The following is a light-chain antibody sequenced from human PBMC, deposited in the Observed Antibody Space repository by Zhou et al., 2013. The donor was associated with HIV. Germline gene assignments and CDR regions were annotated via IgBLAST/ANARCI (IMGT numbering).Light chain of an antibody. Sequence: DIQMTQSPSSLSASVGDRVTITCQASQDISNYLNWYQQKPGKAPKLLIYDATNLETGVPSRFSGSGYGTNFTFTISSLQPEDIATYYCQQYDNLLFTFG. CDR1: QDISNY. V-gene: IGKV1-33*01. CDR2: DAT. J-gene: IGKJ3*01. CDR3: QQYDNLLFT.